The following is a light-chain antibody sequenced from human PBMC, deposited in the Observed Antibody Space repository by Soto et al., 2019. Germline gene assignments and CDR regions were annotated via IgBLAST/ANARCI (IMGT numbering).Light chain of an antibody. CDR1: SGDVGGNKY. Sequence: QSALTQPASVSGSPGQSITISCTGSSGDVGGNKYVSWYQQYPGKAPKLMICDVSNRPSGVSNRFSGSKSGNTASLTISGLQAEDEADYYCSAFTGTTYVFGTGTKLTVL. J-gene: IGLJ1*01. CDR2: DVS. CDR3: SAFTGTTYV. V-gene: IGLV2-14*01.